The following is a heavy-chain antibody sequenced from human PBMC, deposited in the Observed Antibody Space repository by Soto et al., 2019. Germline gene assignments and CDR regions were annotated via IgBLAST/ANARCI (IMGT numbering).Heavy chain of an antibody. V-gene: IGHV3-30-3*01. Sequence: QVQLVESGGGVVQPGRSLRLSCAASGFTFSSYAMHWVRQAPGKGLEWVAVISYDGSNKYYADSVKGRFTISRDNSKNTLYLQMNSLRADDTAVYYCARGRLRFLEWPNWVTAIQSYYYYGMDVWGQGTTVTVSS. CDR1: GFTFSSYA. CDR2: ISYDGSNK. J-gene: IGHJ6*02. CDR3: ARGRLRFLEWPNWVTAIQSYYYYGMDV. D-gene: IGHD3-3*01.